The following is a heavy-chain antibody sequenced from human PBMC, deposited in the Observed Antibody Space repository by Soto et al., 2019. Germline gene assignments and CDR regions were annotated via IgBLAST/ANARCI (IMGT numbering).Heavy chain of an antibody. V-gene: IGHV3-9*01. Sequence: EVQLVESGGGLVQPGRSLRLSCAASGFTFDDYAMHWVRQAPGKGLEWVSGISWNSGSIGYADSVKGRFTISRDNAKNSLYLQMNSLRAEDTALYYCAKDPYGSGGPLDYWGQGTLVTVSS. J-gene: IGHJ4*02. CDR3: AKDPYGSGGPLDY. CDR2: ISWNSGSI. D-gene: IGHD3-10*01. CDR1: GFTFDDYA.